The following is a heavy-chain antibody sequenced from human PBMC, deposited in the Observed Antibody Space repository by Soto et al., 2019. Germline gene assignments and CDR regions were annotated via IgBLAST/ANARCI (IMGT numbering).Heavy chain of an antibody. D-gene: IGHD2-2*01. V-gene: IGHV3-48*01. CDR3: ARAARVYCSSTSCYLGYYYYMDV. CDR2: ISSSSSTI. CDR1: GFTFSSYS. Sequence: GGSLRLSCAASGFTFSSYSMNWVRQAPGKGLEWVSYISSSSSTIYYADSVKGRFTISRDNAKNSLYLQMNSLRAEDTAVYYCARAARVYCSSTSCYLGYYYYMDVWGKGTTVTVSS. J-gene: IGHJ6*03.